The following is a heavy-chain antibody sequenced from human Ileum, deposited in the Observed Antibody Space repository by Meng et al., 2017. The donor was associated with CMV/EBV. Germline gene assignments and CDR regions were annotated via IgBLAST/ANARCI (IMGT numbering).Heavy chain of an antibody. CDR1: GFSFSTRKAG. J-gene: IGHJ4*02. CDR3: VHRSYSGQDDY. Sequence: QITVKGAGPALVKPTQTLTLTCTFSGFSFSTRKAGVGWIRLPPGKALECLALIYWDDDTRYNPSLKTRLTITKDTSKNQVILTMTKMDPADTATYFCVHRSYSGQDDYWGQGALVTVSS. CDR2: IYWDDDT. V-gene: IGHV2-5*02. D-gene: IGHD5-12*01.